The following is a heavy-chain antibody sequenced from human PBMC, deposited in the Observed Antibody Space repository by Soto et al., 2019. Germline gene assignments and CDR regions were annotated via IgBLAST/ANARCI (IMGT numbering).Heavy chain of an antibody. CDR1: GFTFSSYS. CDR2: ISSSSSTI. D-gene: IGHD3-22*01. J-gene: IGHJ4*02. Sequence: EVQLVESGGGLVQPGGSLRLSCAASGFTFSSYSMNWVRQAPGKGLEWVSYISSSSSTIYYADSVKGRFTISRDNAKNSLYLQMNSLRAEDTAVYYCARELGDDSSGFDYWGQGTLVTVSS. CDR3: ARELGDDSSGFDY. V-gene: IGHV3-48*01.